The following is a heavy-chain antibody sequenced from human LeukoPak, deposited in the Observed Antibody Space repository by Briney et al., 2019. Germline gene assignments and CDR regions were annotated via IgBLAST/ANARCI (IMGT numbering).Heavy chain of an antibody. Sequence: GGSLRLSCAASGFTFSSYWMSWVRQAPGKGLEWVANIKKDGSEKHYVDSVKGRFTISRDNAKTSLYLQMNSLRAEDTAVYYCARDLSGVTGYTYGRGIDYWGQGTLVTVSS. D-gene: IGHD5-18*01. J-gene: IGHJ4*02. CDR3: ARDLSGVTGYTYGRGIDY. CDR2: IKKDGSEK. V-gene: IGHV3-7*01. CDR1: GFTFSSYW.